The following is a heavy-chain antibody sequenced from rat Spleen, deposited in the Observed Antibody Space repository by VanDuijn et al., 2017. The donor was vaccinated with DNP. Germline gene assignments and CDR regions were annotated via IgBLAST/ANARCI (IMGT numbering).Heavy chain of an antibody. V-gene: IGHV5S10*01. CDR1: GFTFSDYN. Sequence: EVQLVESGGGLVQAGRSLKLSCAASGFTFSDYNMAWVRQAPKKGLEWVATIFYAGTTTYYRGSVKGRFTISRDNARSTLYLQMDNLRSEDSATYYCATNNIGTTDWGQGVMVTVSS. CDR2: IFYAGTTT. CDR3: ATNNIGTTD. D-gene: IGHD1-5*01. J-gene: IGHJ2*01.